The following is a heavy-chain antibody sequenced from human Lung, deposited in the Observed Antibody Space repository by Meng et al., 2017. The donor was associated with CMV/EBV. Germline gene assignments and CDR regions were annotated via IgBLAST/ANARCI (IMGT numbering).Heavy chain of an antibody. D-gene: IGHD1-26*01. CDR3: ARRGIVASYYFDD. Sequence: KVSCKGSGYSFTSYWIGWVRQMPGKGLEWMGIIYPGDSDTRYSPSFQGQVTISADKSISTAYLQWSSLKASDTAMYYCARRGIVASYYFDDWGQGSPVTVSS. CDR1: GYSFTSYW. J-gene: IGHJ4*02. V-gene: IGHV5-51*01. CDR2: IYPGDSDT.